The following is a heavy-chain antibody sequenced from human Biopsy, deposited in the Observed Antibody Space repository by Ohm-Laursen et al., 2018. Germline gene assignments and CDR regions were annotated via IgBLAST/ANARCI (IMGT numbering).Heavy chain of an antibody. CDR1: GFTFGDAW. D-gene: IGHD3-16*01. Sequence: GSLRLSRSASGFTFGDAWMSWIRQAPGTGLEWVGRIKSKFDGETIDYAAPVKGRFIISRDDSKSTLFLQMNSLKVEDTGVYFCSTGGGDFYYNGMDVWGQGTTVTVSS. CDR3: STGGGDFYYNGMDV. CDR2: IKSKFDGETI. V-gene: IGHV3-15*01. J-gene: IGHJ6*02.